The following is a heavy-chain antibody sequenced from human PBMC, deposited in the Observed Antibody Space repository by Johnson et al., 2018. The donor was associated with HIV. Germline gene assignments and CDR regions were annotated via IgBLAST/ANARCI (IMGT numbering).Heavy chain of an antibody. CDR2: ISYDGSNT. CDR1: GFTFDDYG. V-gene: IGHV3-30*18. D-gene: IGHD4-17*01. Sequence: VQLVESGGGVVRPVGSLRLSCAASGFTFDDYGIHWVRQAPGQGLEWVALISYDGSNTYYADSVRGRFTLSRDNSKNTVYLQMNSLRAEDTAVYYCAKDQYRKLTTVAGIWGQGTMVTVSS. CDR3: AKDQYRKLTTVAGI. J-gene: IGHJ3*02.